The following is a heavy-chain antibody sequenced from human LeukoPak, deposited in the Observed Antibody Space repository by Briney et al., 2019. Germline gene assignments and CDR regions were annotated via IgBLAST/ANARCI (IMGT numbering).Heavy chain of an antibody. CDR1: GGSFSGYY. CDR2: IYYSGST. CDR3: AREQGGSSHFDY. J-gene: IGHJ4*02. V-gene: IGHV4-59*01. Sequence: SETLSLTCAVYGGSFSGYYWSWIRQPPGKGLEWIGYIYYSGSTKYNPSLKSRVTISVDTSKNQFSLRLSSVTAADTAVYYCAREQGGSSHFDYWGQGTLVTVSS. D-gene: IGHD1-26*01.